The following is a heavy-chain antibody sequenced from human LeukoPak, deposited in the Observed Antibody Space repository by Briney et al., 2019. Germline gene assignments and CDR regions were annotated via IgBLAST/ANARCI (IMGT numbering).Heavy chain of an antibody. Sequence: KTSETLSLTCAVSGGSISSYYWSWIRQPPGKGLEWIGYIYNSGSTNYNPSLKSRVTISVDTSKNQISLKLNSVTAADTAVYYCARVMGDGSGYYPFDYWGQGTLVTVSS. V-gene: IGHV4-59*08. CDR3: ARVMGDGSGYYPFDY. CDR1: GGSISSYY. CDR2: IYNSGST. D-gene: IGHD3-22*01. J-gene: IGHJ4*02.